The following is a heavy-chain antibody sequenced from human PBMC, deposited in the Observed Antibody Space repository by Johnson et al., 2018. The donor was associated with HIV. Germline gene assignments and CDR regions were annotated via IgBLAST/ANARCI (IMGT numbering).Heavy chain of an antibody. Sequence: QVQLVESGGGVVQPGRSLRLSCAASGFTFSNYAMHWVRQAPGKGLEWVAVISYDGSAKYYADSVKGRFTISRDNSKSTLYLQMNSLRTEDTAVYYCARDWDYSGAFDMWGQGTMVTVS. CDR2: ISYDGSAK. J-gene: IGHJ3*02. D-gene: IGHD3-10*01. V-gene: IGHV3-30*04. CDR1: GFTFSNYA. CDR3: ARDWDYSGAFDM.